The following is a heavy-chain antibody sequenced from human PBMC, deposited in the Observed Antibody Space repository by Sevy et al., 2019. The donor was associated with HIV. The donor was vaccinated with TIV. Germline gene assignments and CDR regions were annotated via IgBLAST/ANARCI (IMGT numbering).Heavy chain of an antibody. Sequence: SETLSLTCAVYGGSFSGYYWSWIRQPPGKGLERIGEINHSGSTKYNPSLKSRVTISVDTSKNQFSLKLSSVTAADTAVYYCARVVVVIATHWYFDLWGRGTLVTVSS. J-gene: IGHJ2*01. CDR3: ARVVVVIATHWYFDL. V-gene: IGHV4-34*01. CDR2: INHSGST. D-gene: IGHD2-21*01. CDR1: GGSFSGYY.